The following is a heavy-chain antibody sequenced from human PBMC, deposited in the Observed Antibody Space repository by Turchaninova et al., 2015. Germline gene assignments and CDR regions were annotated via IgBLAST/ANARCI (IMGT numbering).Heavy chain of an antibody. CDR1: GASLATTGAA. CDR3: ARGAQNAFDI. J-gene: IGHJ3*02. V-gene: IGHV6-1*01. Sequence: APDLVNPSQTLPPTRDVSGASLATTGAAWNWIRQSPSRGLEWLGRAYYWSSWSNNYAVSVKSRITINPDTSKNQFFLQLQSMTPEDSGIYYCARGAQNAFDIWGQGTLVTVSS. CDR2: AYYWSSWSN.